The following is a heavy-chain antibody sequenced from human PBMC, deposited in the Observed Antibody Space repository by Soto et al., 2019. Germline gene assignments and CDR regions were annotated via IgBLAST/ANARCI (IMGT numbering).Heavy chain of an antibody. Sequence: EVQLLESGGGLLQPGGSLRLSCAASGFTFSSYDLNWVRQAPGNGLEWFSGITGGGSTTFYAGSVKGRFTISRDNSRNTVYLQMNSVRAEDTAVYYCAKEMSSTSCLTFDYWGQGTLVTVSS. CDR2: ITGGGSTT. D-gene: IGHD2-2*01. J-gene: IGHJ4*02. CDR3: AKEMSSTSCLTFDY. CDR1: GFTFSSYD. V-gene: IGHV3-23*01.